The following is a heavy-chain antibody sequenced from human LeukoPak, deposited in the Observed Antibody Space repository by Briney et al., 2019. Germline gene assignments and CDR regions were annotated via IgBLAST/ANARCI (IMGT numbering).Heavy chain of an antibody. CDR2: IKQDGSEK. CDR3: ARDGGYCSSTSCLYYFDY. D-gene: IGHD2-2*03. J-gene: IGHJ4*02. V-gene: IGHV3-7*01. CDR1: GFTFSSYW. Sequence: GSLRLSCAASGFTFSSYWMSWVRQAPGKGLEWVANIKQDGSEKYYVDSVKGRFTISRDNAKNSLYLQMNSLRAEDTAVYYCARDGGYCSSTSCLYYFDYWGQGTLVTVSS.